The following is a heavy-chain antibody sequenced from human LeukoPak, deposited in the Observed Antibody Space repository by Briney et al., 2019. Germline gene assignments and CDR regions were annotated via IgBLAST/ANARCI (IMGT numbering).Heavy chain of an antibody. J-gene: IGHJ4*02. CDR3: ARDLWYGSGSLGH. CDR2: INPNSGNT. CDR1: GFTFTGYY. D-gene: IGHD3-10*01. V-gene: IGHV1-2*02. Sequence: ASVKVSCKASGFTFTGYYMHWVRQAPGQGLEWMGRINPNSGNTNFAQKFQGRVTMTRDTAISTAYMELSRLKSDDTAVYYCARDLWYGSGSLGHWGQGTLVTVSS.